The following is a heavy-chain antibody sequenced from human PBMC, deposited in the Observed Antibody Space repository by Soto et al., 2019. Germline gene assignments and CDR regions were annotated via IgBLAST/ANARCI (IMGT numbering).Heavy chain of an antibody. CDR3: ARGVQLWLRNGDYYYGMDV. Sequence: SVKVSCKASGGTFSSYAISWVRQAPGQGLEWMGGIIPIFGTANYAQKFQGRVTITADESTSTAYMELSGLRSEDTAVYNCARGVQLWLRNGDYYYGMDVLHQGPTVTVSS. D-gene: IGHD5-18*01. J-gene: IGHJ6*02. CDR2: IIPIFGTA. CDR1: GGTFSSYA. V-gene: IGHV1-69*13.